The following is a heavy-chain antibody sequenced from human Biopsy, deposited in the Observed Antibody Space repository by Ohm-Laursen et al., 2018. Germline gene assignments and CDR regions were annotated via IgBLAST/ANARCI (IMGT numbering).Heavy chain of an antibody. D-gene: IGHD1-7*01. V-gene: IGHV3-23*01. CDR3: AKVPRKELSYYYSMDV. Sequence: SLRLSCAASGISFSRSAMNWVRQAPGKGLEWVSVITASGGTTYYADSVKGRFTISRDNSNNTLYLQMNSLRDDDTAVYYCAKVPRKELSYYYSMDVWGQGTTVTVSS. J-gene: IGHJ6*02. CDR2: ITASGGTT. CDR1: GISFSRSA.